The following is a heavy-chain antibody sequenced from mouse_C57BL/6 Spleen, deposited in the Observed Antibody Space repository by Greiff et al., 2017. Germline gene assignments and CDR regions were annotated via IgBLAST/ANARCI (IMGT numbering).Heavy chain of an antibody. V-gene: IGHV14-1*01. Sequence: VQLQQSGAELVRPGASVKLSCTASGFNIKDYYMHWVKQRPEQGLEWIGRIDPEDGDTEYAPKFQGKATMTADTSSNTAYLQLSSLTSEDTAVYYCTVYYGNPYYAMDYWGQGTSVTVSS. CDR2: IDPEDGDT. J-gene: IGHJ4*01. CDR1: GFNIKDYY. CDR3: TVYYGNPYYAMDY. D-gene: IGHD2-1*01.